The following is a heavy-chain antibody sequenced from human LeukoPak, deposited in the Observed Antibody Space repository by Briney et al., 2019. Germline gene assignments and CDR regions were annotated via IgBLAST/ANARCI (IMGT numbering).Heavy chain of an antibody. CDR3: ARRTAVAGTVDY. Sequence: PSETLSLTCAVYGGSFSGYYWSWIHQPPGKGLEWIGEINHSGSTNYNPSLKSRVTISVDTSKNQFSLKLSSVTAADTAVYYCARRTAVAGTVDYWGQGTLVTVSS. D-gene: IGHD6-19*01. CDR1: GGSFSGYY. J-gene: IGHJ4*02. V-gene: IGHV4-34*01. CDR2: INHSGST.